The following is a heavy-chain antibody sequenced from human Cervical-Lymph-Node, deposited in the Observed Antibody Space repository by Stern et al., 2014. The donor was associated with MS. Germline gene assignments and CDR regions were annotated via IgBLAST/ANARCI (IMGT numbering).Heavy chain of an antibody. CDR1: GFSLSTSGMR. V-gene: IGHV2-70*04. Sequence: QITLKESGPALVKPTQTLTLTCTFSGFSLSTSGMRVSWIRQPPGKALEWLARLDWDDDKFSSTSLKTRTTISKGNHKNQVVLRMTNMDPVDTATYYCARSPPYYEFWNDYYYFDYWGQGTLVAVSS. CDR3: ARSPPYYEFWNDYYYFDY. D-gene: IGHD3-3*01. J-gene: IGHJ4*02. CDR2: LDWDDDK.